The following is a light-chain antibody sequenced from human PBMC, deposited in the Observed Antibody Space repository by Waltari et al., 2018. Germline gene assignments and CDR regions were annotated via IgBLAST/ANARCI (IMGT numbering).Light chain of an antibody. Sequence: EIVLTQSPGTLSLSPGERATLSCRASQTVRTTYLAWYQQKPGQAPTLLIYCASSRATGIADRFSGSGSGTDFSLTISSLEPDDFAVYYCQQYDISPLTFGGGTKVEIK. V-gene: IGKV3-20*01. CDR1: QTVRTTY. J-gene: IGKJ4*01. CDR2: CAS. CDR3: QQYDISPLT.